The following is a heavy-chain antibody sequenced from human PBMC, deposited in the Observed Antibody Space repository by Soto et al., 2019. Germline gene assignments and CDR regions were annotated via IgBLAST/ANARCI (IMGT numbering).Heavy chain of an antibody. Sequence: QLQLQESGPGLVKPSETLSLTCTVSGGSISSSSYYWGWIRQPPGKGLEWIGSIYYSGSTYYNPSLKSRVTISVDTSKNQFSLKLGSVTAADTAVYYCARHTSRDDGFGELDNWFDPWGQGTLVTVSS. J-gene: IGHJ5*02. CDR2: IYYSGST. D-gene: IGHD3-10*01. CDR1: GGSISSSSYY. CDR3: ARHTSRDDGFGELDNWFDP. V-gene: IGHV4-39*01.